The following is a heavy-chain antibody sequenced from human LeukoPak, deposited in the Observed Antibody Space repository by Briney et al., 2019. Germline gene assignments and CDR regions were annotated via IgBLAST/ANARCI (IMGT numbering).Heavy chain of an antibody. V-gene: IGHV3-66*01. CDR1: GFTFTNYG. J-gene: IGHJ4*02. CDR2: IYTGGTT. D-gene: IGHD6-6*01. CDR3: ARDSSSYYFDY. Sequence: GGSLRLSCAASGFTFTNYGMHWVRQAPGKGLEWVSIIYTGGTTHYADSLKDRFTISGDDSINTLYLQMNSLRAEDTAVYYCARDSSSYYFDYWGQGTLVTVSS.